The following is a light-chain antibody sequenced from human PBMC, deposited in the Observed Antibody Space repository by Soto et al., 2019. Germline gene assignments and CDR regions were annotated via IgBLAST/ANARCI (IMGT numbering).Light chain of an antibody. Sequence: SALTQPASVSGSPGQSITISCTGTSSDVGGYNYVSWYQQHPGKAPKLMLYEVNNRPSGVSNRFSGSKSGNTASLTISGLQAEDEADYYCNSYTSSTTYVFGTGTKVTV. CDR1: SSDVGGYNY. CDR3: NSYTSSTTYV. J-gene: IGLJ1*01. V-gene: IGLV2-14*01. CDR2: EVN.